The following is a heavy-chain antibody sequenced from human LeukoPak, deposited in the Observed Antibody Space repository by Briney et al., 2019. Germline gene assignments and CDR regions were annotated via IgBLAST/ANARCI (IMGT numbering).Heavy chain of an antibody. CDR2: VNPNSGNT. J-gene: IGHJ4*02. D-gene: IGHD4-17*01. CDR3: ARDDYGDYYFDY. Sequence: ASVTVSCKASGYSFSTHDINWVRQATGQGLEYMGWVNPNSGNTGYAQNFQGRVTMTRDTSTTTAYMELSSLRSEDTAVYYCARDDYGDYYFDYWGQGTLVTVSS. V-gene: IGHV1-8*01. CDR1: GYSFSTHD.